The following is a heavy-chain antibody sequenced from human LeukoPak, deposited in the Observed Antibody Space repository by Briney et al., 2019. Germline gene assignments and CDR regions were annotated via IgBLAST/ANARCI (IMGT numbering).Heavy chain of an antibody. J-gene: IGHJ4*02. Sequence: GGSLRLSCAASGFTFSSYAMSWVRQAPGKGLEWVSAIRGSGGSTYYADSVKGRFTISRDNSKNTLYLQMNSLRAEDTAVYYCAKAPDIVVVVAASGYWGQGTLVTVSS. CDR2: IRGSGGST. CDR1: GFTFSSYA. CDR3: AKAPDIVVVVAASGY. V-gene: IGHV3-23*01. D-gene: IGHD2-15*01.